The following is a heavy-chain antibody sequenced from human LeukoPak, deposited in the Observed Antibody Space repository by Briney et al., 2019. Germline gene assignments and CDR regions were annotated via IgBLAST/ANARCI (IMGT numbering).Heavy chain of an antibody. Sequence: KPSETLSLTCAVYGGSFSSYYWSWIRQPAGKGLEWIGRIYTSGSTNYNPSLKSRVTMSVDTSKNQFSLKLSSVTAADTAVYYCARDLRKTIFGVVRYGMDVWGQGTTVTVSS. CDR3: ARDLRKTIFGVVRYGMDV. J-gene: IGHJ6*02. D-gene: IGHD3-3*01. CDR2: IYTSGST. CDR1: GGSFSSYY. V-gene: IGHV4-4*07.